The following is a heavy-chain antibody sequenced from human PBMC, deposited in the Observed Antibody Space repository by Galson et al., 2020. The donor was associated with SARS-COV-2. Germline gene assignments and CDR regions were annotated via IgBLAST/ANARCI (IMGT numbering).Heavy chain of an antibody. Sequence: SETLSLTCTVSVGSISSRSYYWGWIRQPPGKGLEWIGTIYYRGSTAYNPSLNSRVTISVDTSNNQFSLMLRSVTAADTAVYYCARRGEVVAWVYWGQGTLVTVSS. CDR1: VGSISSRSYY. J-gene: IGHJ4*02. CDR2: IYYRGST. CDR3: ARRGEVVAWVY. V-gene: IGHV4-39*01. D-gene: IGHD2-15*01.